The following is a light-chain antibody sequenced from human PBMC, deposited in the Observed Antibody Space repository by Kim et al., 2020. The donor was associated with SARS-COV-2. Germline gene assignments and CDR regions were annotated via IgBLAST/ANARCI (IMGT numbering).Light chain of an antibody. Sequence: LSAAVGDRVTITGRASQSISSWLAWYQQKPGKAPKLLIYKASTLQSGVPSRFSGSGSGTEFTLTISSLQPDDLATYYCQQYGSYYTFGQGTKLEIK. CDR1: QSISSW. CDR2: KAS. V-gene: IGKV1-5*03. J-gene: IGKJ2*01. CDR3: QQYGSYYT.